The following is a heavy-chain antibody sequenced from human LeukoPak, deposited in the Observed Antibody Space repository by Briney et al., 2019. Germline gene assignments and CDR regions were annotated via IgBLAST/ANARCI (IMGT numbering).Heavy chain of an antibody. CDR3: ARTNYGDLVA. D-gene: IGHD4-17*01. CDR2: INTSGGSP. J-gene: IGHJ4*02. Sequence: GGSLKLSCAASGFVFSRFAMNWVRQAPGKGLEWVSVINTSGGSPKYADSVKGRFTVSRDNSKNTLYLEMNSLRAEDTAVYYCARTNYGDLVAWGQGTLVTVPS. CDR1: GFVFSRFA. V-gene: IGHV3-23*01.